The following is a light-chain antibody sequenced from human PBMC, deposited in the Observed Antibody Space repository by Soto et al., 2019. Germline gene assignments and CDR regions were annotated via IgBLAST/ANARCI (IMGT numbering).Light chain of an antibody. CDR2: GAS. CDR1: QSVNSN. J-gene: IGKJ2*01. CDR3: HQYHNWPPPTYT. V-gene: IGKV3-15*01. Sequence: EIVMTQSPATLSVSPGERATLSCRASQSVNSNLAWYQQKPGQAPRLLIYGASTRATGIPARFSGSGSGTEFTLTISSLQSEDFAVYYCHQYHNWPPPTYTFGQGTKLEIK.